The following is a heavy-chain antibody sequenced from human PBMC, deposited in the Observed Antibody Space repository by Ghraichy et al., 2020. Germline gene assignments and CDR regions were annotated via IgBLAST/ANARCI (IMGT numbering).Heavy chain of an antibody. CDR3: ATYPYDSSGYPFDY. J-gene: IGHJ4*02. CDR2: IYPGDSYT. D-gene: IGHD3-22*01. V-gene: IGHV5-51*01. Sequence: GESLNISCKGSGYSFTSYWIGWVRQMPGKGLEWMGLIYPGDSYTRYSPSFQGQVTISTDKSISTDYLQWSSLKASDTAMYYCATYPYDSSGYPFDYWGQGTLVTVSS. CDR1: GYSFTSYW.